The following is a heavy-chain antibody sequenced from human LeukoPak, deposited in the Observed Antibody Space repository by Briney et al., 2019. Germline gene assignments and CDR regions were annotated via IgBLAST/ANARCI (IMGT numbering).Heavy chain of an antibody. CDR1: GGTFSSYA. CDR2: IIPIFGTA. V-gene: IGHV1-69*06. CDR3: ARKRMDTAMVSYYYYGMDV. Sequence: SVKVSCKASGGTFSSYAISWVRQAPGQGLEWMGGIIPIFGTANYAQKFQGRVTITADKFTSTAYMELSSLRSEDTAVYYCARKRMDTAMVSYYYYGMDVWGKGTTVTVSS. J-gene: IGHJ6*04. D-gene: IGHD5-18*01.